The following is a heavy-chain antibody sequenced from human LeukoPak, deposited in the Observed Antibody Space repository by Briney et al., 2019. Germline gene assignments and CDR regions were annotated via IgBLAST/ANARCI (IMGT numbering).Heavy chain of an antibody. CDR2: INWNGGST. CDR1: GFTFDDYG. V-gene: IGHV3-20*04. Sequence: GGSLRLSCAASGFTFDDYGMSWVRQAPGKGLEWVSGINWNGGSTGYADSVKGRFTISRDNAKNSLYLQMNSLRAEDTALYYCARVERGRAAAGTYYYYGMDVWGQGTTVTVSS. J-gene: IGHJ6*02. D-gene: IGHD6-13*01. CDR3: ARVERGRAAAGTYYYYGMDV.